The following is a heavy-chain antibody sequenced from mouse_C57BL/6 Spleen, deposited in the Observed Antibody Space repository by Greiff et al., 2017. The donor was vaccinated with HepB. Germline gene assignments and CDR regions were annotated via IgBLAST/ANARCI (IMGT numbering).Heavy chain of an antibody. CDR2: IYPGDGDT. D-gene: IGHD2-12*01. J-gene: IGHJ1*03. V-gene: IGHV1-80*01. CDR3: AREGNYSHWYFDV. Sequence: VQLQESGAELVKPGASVKISCKASGYAFSSYWMNWVKQRPGKGLEWIGQIYPGDGDTNYNGKFKGKATLTADKSSSTACMQLSSLTSEDSAVYFCAREGNYSHWYFDVWGTGTTVTVSS. CDR1: GYAFSSYW.